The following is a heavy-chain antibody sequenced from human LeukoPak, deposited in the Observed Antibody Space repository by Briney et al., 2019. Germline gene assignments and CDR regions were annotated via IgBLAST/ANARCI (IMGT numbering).Heavy chain of an antibody. Sequence: SETLSLTCTVSGGSISTYYWSWIRQPPGKGLEYIGYIYYSGSTNYNPSLKSRVTISVDTSKNQFSLKLSSVTAADTAVYYCARNKVAAGSDWFDPWGQGTLGTVSS. D-gene: IGHD6-13*01. V-gene: IGHV4-59*08. CDR3: ARNKVAAGSDWFDP. CDR1: GGSISTYY. CDR2: IYYSGST. J-gene: IGHJ5*02.